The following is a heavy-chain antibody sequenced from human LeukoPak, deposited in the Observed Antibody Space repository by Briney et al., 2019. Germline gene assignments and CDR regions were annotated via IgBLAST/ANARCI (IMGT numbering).Heavy chain of an antibody. D-gene: IGHD5/OR15-5a*01. CDR2: IHQDGSEK. J-gene: IGHJ4*02. Sequence: GGSLRLSCAASGFTFSSYWMRWVRQAPGTGLEWVANIHQDGSEKYYVDSGKGRFTIARDNAKNSLYLQMNSLRAEDTAIYYCGRESSSSTFDYWGQGTLVTVSS. CDR3: GRESSSSTFDY. V-gene: IGHV3-7*01. CDR1: GFTFSSYW.